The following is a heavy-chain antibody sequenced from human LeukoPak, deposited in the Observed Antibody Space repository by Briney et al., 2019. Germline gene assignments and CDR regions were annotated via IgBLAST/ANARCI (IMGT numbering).Heavy chain of an antibody. V-gene: IGHV4-4*09. CDR2: ISTTGST. J-gene: IGHJ5*01. Sequence: SETLSLTCTVSGTSISRHYWSWLRQSAGLGLEWLGYISTTGSTTYNPSLEGRVTMSEDTSQDQLSLTLSSVTAADTAVYFCARQDGLWVGDLGGWFDFWGQGIQVTVSS. D-gene: IGHD3-10*01. CDR3: ARQDGLWVGDLGGWFDF. CDR1: GTSISRHY.